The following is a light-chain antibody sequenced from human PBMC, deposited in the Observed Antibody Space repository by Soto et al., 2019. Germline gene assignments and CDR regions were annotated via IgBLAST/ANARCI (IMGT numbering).Light chain of an antibody. CDR2: DAS. Sequence: IPLTQSASSLSASVGDRVTITCRASQGISLSLTWYQQRPGKAPKLLIYDASTLAGEVPSRFSGSGSGTEFTLTISSLHPEDFATYFCQQFDSDPLTFGQGTRLEL. J-gene: IGKJ5*01. V-gene: IGKV1-13*02. CDR1: QGISLS. CDR3: QQFDSDPLT.